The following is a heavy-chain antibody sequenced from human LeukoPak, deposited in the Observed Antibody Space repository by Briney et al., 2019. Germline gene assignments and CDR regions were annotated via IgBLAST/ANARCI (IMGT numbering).Heavy chain of an antibody. Sequence: AAVKVSCKASGYTFTGYYMHWVRQAPGQGLEWMGWINPNSGGTNYAQKFQGRVTMTRDTSISTAYMELSRLRSDDTAVYYCARRVAYFDWLLSGPNWFDPWGQGTLVTVSS. V-gene: IGHV1-2*02. CDR1: GYTFTGYY. D-gene: IGHD3-9*01. J-gene: IGHJ5*02. CDR3: ARRVAYFDWLLSGPNWFDP. CDR2: INPNSGGT.